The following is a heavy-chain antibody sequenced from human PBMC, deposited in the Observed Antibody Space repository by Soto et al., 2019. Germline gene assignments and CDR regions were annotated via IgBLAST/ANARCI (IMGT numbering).Heavy chain of an antibody. J-gene: IGHJ4*02. D-gene: IGHD2-8*01. CDR3: ARDSFSNMVPPFDY. CDR1: GFSFSSYG. V-gene: IGHV3-33*01. CDR2: ILSVGSVE. Sequence: QVQLVESGGGVVQPGRSLRLSCAASGFSFSSYGIHWVRQTPAKGLEWVAVILSVGSVEHYADSVKGRFTISRDNSKNTLYLQMNTLRVEDTAVYYCARDSFSNMVPPFDYWGQGTRVTVSS.